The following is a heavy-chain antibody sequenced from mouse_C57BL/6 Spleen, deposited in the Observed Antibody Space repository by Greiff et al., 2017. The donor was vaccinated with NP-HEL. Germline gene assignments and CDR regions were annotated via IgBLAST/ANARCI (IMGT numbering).Heavy chain of an antibody. CDR3: ARPYYYGSSPWFAY. D-gene: IGHD1-1*01. V-gene: IGHV1-69*01. CDR2: IDPSDSYD. J-gene: IGHJ3*01. Sequence: QVQLQQPGAELVMPGASVKLSCKASGYTFTSYWMHWVKPRPGQGLAWIGEIDPSDSYDNYNQKFQGKSTLTVDKSSSTAYMQLSSLTSEDSAVYYCARPYYYGSSPWFAYWGQGTLVTVSA. CDR1: GYTFTSYW.